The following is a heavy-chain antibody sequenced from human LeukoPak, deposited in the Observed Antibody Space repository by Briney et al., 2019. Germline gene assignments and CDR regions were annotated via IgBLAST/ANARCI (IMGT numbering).Heavy chain of an antibody. Sequence: PSQTLSLTCTVSGGSISSGSYYWSWIRQPAGKGLEWIGRIYTSGSTNYNPSLKSRVTISVDTSKNQFSLKLSSVTAADTAVYYCARGGTTVTTWAFDPWGQGTLVTVSS. V-gene: IGHV4-61*02. CDR2: IYTSGST. CDR3: ARGGTTVTTWAFDP. CDR1: GGSISSGSYY. D-gene: IGHD4-17*01. J-gene: IGHJ5*02.